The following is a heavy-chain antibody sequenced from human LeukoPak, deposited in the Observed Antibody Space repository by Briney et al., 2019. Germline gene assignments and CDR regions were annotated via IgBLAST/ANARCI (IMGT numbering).Heavy chain of an antibody. Sequence: SETLSLTCTVSGGSISSYYWSWIRQPAGKGLEWIGHVSDGGRTNCGPSLRSRVSISVDTSKNQFSLKLNSVTAADTAVYFCARASTTFDDWGQGTLVTVSS. V-gene: IGHV4-4*07. CDR3: ARASTTFDD. CDR1: GGSISSYY. J-gene: IGHJ4*02. CDR2: VSDGGRT. D-gene: IGHD1-14*01.